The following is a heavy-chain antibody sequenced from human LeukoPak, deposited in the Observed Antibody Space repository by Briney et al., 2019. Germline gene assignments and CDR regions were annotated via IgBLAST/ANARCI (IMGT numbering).Heavy chain of an antibody. CDR2: IYYSGST. J-gene: IGHJ3*02. CDR3: ARGSAVADHDAFGI. CDR1: GGSISSGDYY. V-gene: IGHV4-30-4*08. D-gene: IGHD6-19*01. Sequence: PSQTLSLTCTVSGGSISSGDYYWSWIRQPPGKGLEWIGYIYYSGSTYYNPSLKSRVTISVDTSKNQFSLKLSSVTAADTAVYYCARGSAVADHDAFGIWGQGTMVTVSS.